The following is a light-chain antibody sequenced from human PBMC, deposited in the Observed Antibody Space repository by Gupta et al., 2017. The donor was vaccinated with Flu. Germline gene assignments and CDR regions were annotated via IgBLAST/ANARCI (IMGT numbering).Light chain of an antibody. CDR3: AAWYDSLNGRV. CDR2: YDD. V-gene: IGLV1-36*01. CDR1: SSNIGNNA. Sequence: QSVLTQSPTVSDATRQRVTISCSGSSSNIGNNAVDWYQQPPGKAPKLLIYYDDLLPSGVSDRFSGSKSGTSASLAISGLQSEDEADYYCAAWYDSLNGRVFGGGTKLTVL. J-gene: IGLJ3*02.